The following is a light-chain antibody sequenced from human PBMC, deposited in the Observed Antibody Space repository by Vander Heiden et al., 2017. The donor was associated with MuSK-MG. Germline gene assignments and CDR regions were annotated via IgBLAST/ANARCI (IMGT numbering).Light chain of an antibody. CDR2: DAS. CDR1: QSVSSY. V-gene: IGKV3-11*01. Sequence: EIALTQSPATLSLSPGERATLSCRASQSVSSYLAWYQQKPGQAPRLLIYDASNRATGIPARFSGSGCGTDFTLTISSLEPEDCAVYYCQQRSNWPPLTFGGGTKVXIK. CDR3: QQRSNWPPLT. J-gene: IGKJ4*01.